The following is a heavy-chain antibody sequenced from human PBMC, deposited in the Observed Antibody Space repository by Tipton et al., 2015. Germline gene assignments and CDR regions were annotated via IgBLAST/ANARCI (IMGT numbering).Heavy chain of an antibody. CDR2: IYPGDSDT. Sequence: QLVQSGAEVKKPGESLKISCKGSGYSFSIYWIGWVRQMPGKGLEWMGIIYPGDSDTRYSPSFQGQVTISADKSTSTAYLQWSSLKASDTAVYYCARRLPYFEWSKVYYFDYWGQGSPVTVSP. D-gene: IGHD3-9*01. CDR3: ARRLPYFEWSKVYYFDY. CDR1: GYSFSIYW. J-gene: IGHJ4*02. V-gene: IGHV5-51*01.